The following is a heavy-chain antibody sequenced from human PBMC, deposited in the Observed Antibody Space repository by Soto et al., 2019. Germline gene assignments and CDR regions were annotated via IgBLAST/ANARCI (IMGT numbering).Heavy chain of an antibody. Sequence: GGSLRLSCAASGFTFSSYAMSWVRQAPGKGLEWVSAISGSGGSTYYADSVKGRFTISRDNSKNTLYLQMNSLRAEDTAVYYCAKGLVPGYYDILTGYSDHYYYYGMDVWGQGTTVTVSS. J-gene: IGHJ6*02. D-gene: IGHD3-9*01. CDR1: GFTFSSYA. CDR3: AKGLVPGYYDILTGYSDHYYYYGMDV. V-gene: IGHV3-23*01. CDR2: ISGSGGST.